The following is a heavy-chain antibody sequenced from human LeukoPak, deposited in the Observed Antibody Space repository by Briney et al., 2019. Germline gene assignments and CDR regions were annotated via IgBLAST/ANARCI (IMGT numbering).Heavy chain of an antibody. J-gene: IGHJ6*03. Sequence: GASVMVSCKASGYTFTSYGISWVRQAPGQGLEWMGIINPSGGSTSYAQKFQGRVTMTRDTSTSTVYMELSSLRSEDTAVYYCARDSAGYMDVWGKGTTVTISS. CDR1: GYTFTSYG. D-gene: IGHD3-10*01. CDR2: INPSGGST. CDR3: ARDSAGYMDV. V-gene: IGHV1-46*01.